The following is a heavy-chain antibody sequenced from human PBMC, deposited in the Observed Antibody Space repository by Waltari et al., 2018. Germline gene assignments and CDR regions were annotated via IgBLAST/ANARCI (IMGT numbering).Heavy chain of an antibody. CDR1: GFIFGDFA. V-gene: IGHV3-49*03. Sequence: EVQLVESGGDLVQPGRSLRLSCTASGFIFGDFAMSWFRQAPGKGLEWVGFIRSKTHGVTTEFASSVKGRFTISRDDSKNIAYLQMNSLKTEDTALYYCTKQMVPDYWGQGTLVTVSS. CDR3: TKQMVPDY. CDR2: IRSKTHGVTT. D-gene: IGHD3-10*01. J-gene: IGHJ4*02.